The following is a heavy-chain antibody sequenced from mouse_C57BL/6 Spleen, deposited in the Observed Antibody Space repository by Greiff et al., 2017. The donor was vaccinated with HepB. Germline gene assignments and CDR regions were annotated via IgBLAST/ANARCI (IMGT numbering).Heavy chain of an antibody. V-gene: IGHV1-54*01. CDR3: AGSRDYFDY. Sequence: QVQLQQSGAELVRPGTSVKVSCKASGYAFTNYLIEWVKQRPGQGLEWIGVINPGSGGTNYNEKFKGKATLTADKSSSTAYMQLSSLTSEDSAVYFCAGSRDYFDYWGQGTTLTVSS. J-gene: IGHJ2*01. CDR2: INPGSGGT. CDR1: GYAFTNYL.